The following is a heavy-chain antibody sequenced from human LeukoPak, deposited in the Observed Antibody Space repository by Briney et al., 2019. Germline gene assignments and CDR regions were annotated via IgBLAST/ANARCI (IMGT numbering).Heavy chain of an antibody. J-gene: IGHJ4*02. D-gene: IGHD6-13*01. Sequence: GGSLRLSCAASGFTFSSYGMHWVRQAPGKGLEWVAVISHDGTTNEYYSDSVKGRFAISRDNSKNTLYLQMNTLRTEDTAVYYCAKDSASLSSHFATYFDYWGQGTLVTVSS. V-gene: IGHV3-30*18. CDR3: AKDSASLSSHFATYFDY. CDR2: ISHDGTTNE. CDR1: GFTFSSYG.